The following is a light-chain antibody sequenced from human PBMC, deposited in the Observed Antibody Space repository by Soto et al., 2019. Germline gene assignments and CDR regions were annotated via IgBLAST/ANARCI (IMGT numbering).Light chain of an antibody. Sequence: QGVVTQEPSLTVSPGGTVTLTCGSSTGPVTNGHFPYWFQQKPGQAPRPLIYDTDNKHSWTPARFSASLLGDKAALTLSGALPEDEADYYCLLSYTGRLYVFGPGTKVTVL. V-gene: IGLV7-46*01. J-gene: IGLJ1*01. CDR1: TGPVTNGHF. CDR3: LLSYTGRLYV. CDR2: DTD.